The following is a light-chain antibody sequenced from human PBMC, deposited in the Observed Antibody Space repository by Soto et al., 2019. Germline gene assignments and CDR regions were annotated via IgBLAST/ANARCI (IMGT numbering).Light chain of an antibody. CDR1: QSVSSN. V-gene: IGKV3-15*01. J-gene: IGKJ1*01. Sequence: EIVMTQSPATLSVSPGERATLSCRASQSVSSNLAWYQQKPGQAPRLLIYGASTRATGIPARFSGSGSGTEFILTISSLQSEDFAVYYCQQYNSYWTFGQGTKVEIK. CDR2: GAS. CDR3: QQYNSYWT.